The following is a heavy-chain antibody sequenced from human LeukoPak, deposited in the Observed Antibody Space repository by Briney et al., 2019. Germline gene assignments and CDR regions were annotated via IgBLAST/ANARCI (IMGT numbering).Heavy chain of an antibody. D-gene: IGHD3-10*01. CDR1: GYTFTSYD. Sequence: GASVKVSCKASGYTFTSYDINWVRQATGQGLEWMGWMNPNSGNTGYAQKFQGRVTVTRNTSISTAYMELSSLRSEDTAVYYCARQEYYYGSGDTDYWGQGTLVTVSS. CDR3: ARQEYYYGSGDTDY. J-gene: IGHJ4*02. CDR2: MNPNSGNT. V-gene: IGHV1-8*01.